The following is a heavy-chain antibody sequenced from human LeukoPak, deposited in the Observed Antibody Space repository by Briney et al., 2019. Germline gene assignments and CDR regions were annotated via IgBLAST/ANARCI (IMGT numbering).Heavy chain of an antibody. CDR3: ARHLDTSSWTYYYYYMDV. V-gene: IGHV4-39*01. CDR2: IYYSGST. D-gene: IGHD6-13*01. CDR1: GGSISYYY. Sequence: SETLSLTCTVSGGSISYYYWSWIRQPPGKGLEWIGSIYYSGSTYYNPSLKSRVTISVDTSKNQFSLKLSSVTAADTAVYYCARHLDTSSWTYYYYYMDVWGKGTTVTVSS. J-gene: IGHJ6*03.